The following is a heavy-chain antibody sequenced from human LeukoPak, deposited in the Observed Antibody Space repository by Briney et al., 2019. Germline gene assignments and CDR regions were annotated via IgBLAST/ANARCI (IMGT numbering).Heavy chain of an antibody. CDR3: ARTVAPQYCTGGVCYYYYYYMDV. CDR2: INPNSGGT. D-gene: IGHD2-8*02. V-gene: IGHV1-2*02. CDR1: GYTFTGYY. Sequence: ASVKVSCKASGYTFTGYYMHWVRQAPGQGLEWMGWINPNSGGTNYAQKFQGRVTMTRDTSISTAYMELSRLSSDDTAVYYCARTVAPQYCTGGVCYYYYYYMDVWGKGTTVTVSS. J-gene: IGHJ6*03.